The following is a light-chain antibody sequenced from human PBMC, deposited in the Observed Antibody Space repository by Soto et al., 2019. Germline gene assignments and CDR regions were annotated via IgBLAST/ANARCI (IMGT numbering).Light chain of an antibody. CDR1: QSVSSSY. V-gene: IGKV3-20*01. J-gene: IGKJ5*01. Sequence: EIVLTQSPGTLSLSPGERATLSCRASQSVSSSYLAWYQQKPGQAPRLLIYGASSRATGIQDRFSGSGSETAFTLTISRLEPEDFAVYYCQQYGSSPPSTFVQGTRLEIK. CDR3: QQYGSSPPST. CDR2: GAS.